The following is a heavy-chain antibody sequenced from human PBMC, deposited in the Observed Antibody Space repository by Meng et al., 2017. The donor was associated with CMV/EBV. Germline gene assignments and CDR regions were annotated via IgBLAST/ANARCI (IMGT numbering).Heavy chain of an antibody. J-gene: IGHJ5*02. CDR2: IRYDGSNK. D-gene: IGHD3-3*01. CDR1: GFTFSSYG. Sequence: GGSLRLSCAASGFTFSSYGMHWVRQAPGKGLEWVAFIRYDGSNKYYADSVKGRFTISRDNSKNTLYLQMNSLRAEDTAVYYCAKDKALRSPLIYDPDNWLDPWGQGTLVTVLL. V-gene: IGHV3-30*02. CDR3: AKDKALRSPLIYDPDNWLDP.